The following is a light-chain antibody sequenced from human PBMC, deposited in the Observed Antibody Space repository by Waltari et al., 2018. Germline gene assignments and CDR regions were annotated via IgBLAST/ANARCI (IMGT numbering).Light chain of an antibody. CDR3: QQSYITPFT. CDR1: QYIDKY. CDR2: EAS. J-gene: IGKJ3*01. V-gene: IGKV1-39*01. Sequence: DMQMTQSPSSLSASVGDRVRITCRASQYIDKYLNWYQQNPGKAPKLLIFEASILQGGVPSRFSGSGSGTDFTLTISSLQPEDFGTYYCQQSYITPFTFGPGTKVDVK.